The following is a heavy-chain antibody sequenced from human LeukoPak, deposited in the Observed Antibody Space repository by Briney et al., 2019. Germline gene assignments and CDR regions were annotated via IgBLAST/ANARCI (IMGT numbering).Heavy chain of an antibody. CDR1: GGSISSSSCN. CDR2: IYYSGST. J-gene: IGHJ4*02. D-gene: IGHD3-22*01. Sequence: SETLSLTCTVSGGSISSSSCNWGWIRQPPGKGLEWIGSIYYSGSTYYNPSLKSRVTISVDTSKNQFSLKLSSVTAADTAVYYCASNTYDSSGYYSLYFDYWGQGTLVTVSS. CDR3: ASNTYDSSGYYSLYFDY. V-gene: IGHV4-39*01.